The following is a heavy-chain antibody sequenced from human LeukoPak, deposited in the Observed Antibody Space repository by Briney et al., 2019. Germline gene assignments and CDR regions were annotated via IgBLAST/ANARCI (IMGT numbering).Heavy chain of an antibody. CDR2: INPNSGGT. CDR1: GYTFTGYY. J-gene: IGHJ5*02. D-gene: IGHD2-15*01. CDR3: ARSGFCSGGSCLNWFDP. Sequence: GASVKVSCKASGYTFTGYYIHWVRQAPGQGLEWMGWINPNSGGTNYAQKFQGRVTMTRDTSISTAYMELRSLRSDDTAVYYCARSGFCSGGSCLNWFDPWGQGTLVTVSS. V-gene: IGHV1-2*02.